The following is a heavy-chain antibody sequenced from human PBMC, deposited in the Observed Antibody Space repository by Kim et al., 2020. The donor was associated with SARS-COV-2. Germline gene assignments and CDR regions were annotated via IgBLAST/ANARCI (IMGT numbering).Heavy chain of an antibody. V-gene: IGHV1-69*13. J-gene: IGHJ6*02. CDR3: ARTLYSSSWKSYYYYGMDV. D-gene: IGHD6-6*01. Sequence: SVKVSCKASGGTFSSYAISWVRQAPGQGLEWMGGIIPIFGTANYAQKFQGRVTITADESTSTAYMELSSLRSEDTAVYYFARTLYSSSWKSYYYYGMDVWGQGTTVTVSS. CDR2: IIPIFGTA. CDR1: GGTFSSYA.